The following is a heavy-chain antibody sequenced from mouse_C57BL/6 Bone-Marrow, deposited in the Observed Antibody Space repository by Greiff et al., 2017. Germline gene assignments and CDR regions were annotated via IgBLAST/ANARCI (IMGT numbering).Heavy chain of an antibody. D-gene: IGHD2-5*01. Sequence: QVQLKESGAELARPGASVKLSCKASGYTFTSYGISWVKQRTGQGLEWIGEIYPRSGNTYYNEKFKGKATLTADKSSSTAYMELRSLTSEDSAVYFCARAKIYSNFFDYWGQGTTLTVSS. V-gene: IGHV1-81*01. CDR2: IYPRSGNT. CDR3: ARAKIYSNFFDY. CDR1: GYTFTSYG. J-gene: IGHJ2*01.